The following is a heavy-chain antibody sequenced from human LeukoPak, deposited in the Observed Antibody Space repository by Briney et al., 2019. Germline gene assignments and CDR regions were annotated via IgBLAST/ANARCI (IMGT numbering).Heavy chain of an antibody. D-gene: IGHD2-2*02. Sequence: GASVKVSCKASGYTFTGHYMHWVRQAPGQGLEWMGWINPNTGGTNYAQKFQGRVTMTRDTSINTAYMELSRLTSDDTAVYYCARDDAYCSSTSCYMGPGDPWGQGTLVTVSS. CDR1: GYTFTGHY. CDR2: INPNTGGT. CDR3: ARDDAYCSSTSCYMGPGDP. J-gene: IGHJ5*02. V-gene: IGHV1-2*02.